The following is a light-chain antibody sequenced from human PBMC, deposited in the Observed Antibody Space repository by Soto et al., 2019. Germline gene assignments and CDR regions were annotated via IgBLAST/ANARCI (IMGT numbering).Light chain of an antibody. CDR2: GTS. CDR3: QQYGSSIT. CDR1: QSVSSN. Sequence: EIVLTQSPATLSLSPGARATLSCRASQSVSSNLAWYQHKPGQAPRLLIYGTSSRATGIPDRFSGSGSGTDFTLTISRLEPEDFAVYYCQQYGSSITFGQGTRLEIK. V-gene: IGKV3-20*01. J-gene: IGKJ5*01.